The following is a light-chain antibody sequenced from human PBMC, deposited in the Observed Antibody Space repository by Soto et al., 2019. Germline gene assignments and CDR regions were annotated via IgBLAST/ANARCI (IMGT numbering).Light chain of an antibody. J-gene: IGKJ2*01. Sequence: DFPMTQSPSTLSASVGDGVTITCRASQSIGSGLAWYQQQPGKAPKLLIYKATNLQRGVSSRFSGSGSGTDFSLTISSLQPADSATYYCQQYHDSQYTFGQGTKLEI. CDR1: QSIGSG. CDR3: QQYHDSQYT. CDR2: KAT. V-gene: IGKV1-5*03.